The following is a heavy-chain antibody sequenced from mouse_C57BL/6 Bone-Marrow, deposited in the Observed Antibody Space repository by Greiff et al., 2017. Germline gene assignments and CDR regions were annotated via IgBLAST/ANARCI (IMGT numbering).Heavy chain of an antibody. D-gene: IGHD2-1*01. J-gene: IGHJ2*01. CDR3: ARDLLWSFDY. Sequence: DVHLVESGPGLVKPSQSLSLTCSVTGYSITSGYYWNWIRQFPGNKLEWMGYISYDGSNNYNPSLKNRISITRDTSKNQFFLKLNSVTTEDTATYYCARDLLWSFDYWGQGTTLTVSS. V-gene: IGHV3-6*01. CDR2: ISYDGSN. CDR1: GYSITSGYY.